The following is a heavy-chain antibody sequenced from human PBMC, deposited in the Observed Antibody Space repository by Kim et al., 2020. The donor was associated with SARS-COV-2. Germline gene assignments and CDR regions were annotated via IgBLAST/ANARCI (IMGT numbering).Heavy chain of an antibody. Sequence: NPNNGGTNYAQKFQGRVTMTRETSISTAYMELSRLRSDDTAVYYCARSWDYWGQGTLVTVSS. V-gene: IGHV1-2*02. CDR3: ARSWDY. CDR2: NPNNGGT. J-gene: IGHJ4*02.